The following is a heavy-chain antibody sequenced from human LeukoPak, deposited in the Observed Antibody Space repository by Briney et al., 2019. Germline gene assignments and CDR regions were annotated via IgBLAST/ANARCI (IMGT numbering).Heavy chain of an antibody. CDR1: GGTFSSYA. CDR3: ARDNDSRDPHHFDY. J-gene: IGHJ4*02. CDR2: IIPIFGTA. V-gene: IGHV1-69*06. Sequence: GASVKVSCKASGGTFSSYAISWVRQAPGQGLEWMGGIIPIFGTANYAQKFRGRVTITADKSTRTAYMELSSLRSEDTAVYYCARDNDSRDPHHFDYWGQGTLVTVSS. D-gene: IGHD3-16*01.